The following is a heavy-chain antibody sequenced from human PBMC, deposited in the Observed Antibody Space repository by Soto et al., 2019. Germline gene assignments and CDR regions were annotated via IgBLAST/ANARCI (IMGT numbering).Heavy chain of an antibody. D-gene: IGHD2-2*01. CDR2: ISAYNGNT. V-gene: IGHV1-18*01. CDR3: ARSVLVPAATEYSFDY. Sequence: QVQLVQSGAEVKKPGASVKVSCKASGYTFTSYGMSWVRQAPGQGLEWMGWISAYNGNTHYAQKLQGRVTMTTDTSTSTAYMELRSLISADTAVYYCARSVLVPAATEYSFDYWGQGTLVTVSS. J-gene: IGHJ4*02. CDR1: GYTFTSYG.